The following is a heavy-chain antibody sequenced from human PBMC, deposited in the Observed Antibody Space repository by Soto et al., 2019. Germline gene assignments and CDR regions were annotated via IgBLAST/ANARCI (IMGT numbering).Heavy chain of an antibody. V-gene: IGHV3-15*01. CDR1: GFPFNNAW. CDR2: IKSKSDGGTR. CDR3: TTDPRVRGSDWFDP. D-gene: IGHD3-10*01. J-gene: IGHJ5*02. Sequence: LRLSCTASGFPFNNAWMSWVRQAPGKGLEWVGRIKSKSDGGTRDYAAPVKGRVSISRDDSKNTVYLQMNSLKTEDTAVYYCTTDPRVRGSDWFDPWGQVTLFTVSS.